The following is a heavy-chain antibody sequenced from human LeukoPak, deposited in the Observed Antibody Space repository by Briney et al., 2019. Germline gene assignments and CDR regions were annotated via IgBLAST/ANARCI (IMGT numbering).Heavy chain of an antibody. CDR2: IYHSGST. CDR1: GYSISSGYY. D-gene: IGHD3-10*01. Sequence: SETLSLTCTVSGYSISSGYYWGWIRQPPGKGLEWIGSIYHSGSTYYNPSLKSRVTISVDTSKNQFSLKLSSVTAADTAVYYCARDTALYYYGSGSHNDAFDIWGQGTMVTVSS. J-gene: IGHJ3*02. CDR3: ARDTALYYYGSGSHNDAFDI. V-gene: IGHV4-38-2*02.